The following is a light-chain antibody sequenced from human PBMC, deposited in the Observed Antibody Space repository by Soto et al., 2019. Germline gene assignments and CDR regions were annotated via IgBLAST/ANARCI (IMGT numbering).Light chain of an antibody. CDR3: CSYAGSSWV. V-gene: IGLV2-11*02. J-gene: IGLJ3*02. CDR1: NSDVGGYNY. CDR2: DVS. Sequence: QSALTQPRSVSGSPGQSVTISCTGTNSDVGGYNYVSWYQHHPGKAPKLMIYDVSKRPSGVPDRFSGSKSGNTASLTISGLQAEFEADYYCCSYAGSSWVFGGGTKLTVL.